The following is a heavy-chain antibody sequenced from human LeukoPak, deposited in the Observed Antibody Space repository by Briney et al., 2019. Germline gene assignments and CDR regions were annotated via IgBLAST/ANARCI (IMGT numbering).Heavy chain of an antibody. V-gene: IGHV1-69*05. D-gene: IGHD4-23*01. CDR3: ANGGNNRPEYTR. CDR1: GGTFSSYA. J-gene: IGHJ4*02. CDR2: IIPIFGTA. Sequence: SVKVSCKASGGTFSSYAISWVRQAPGQGLGWMGGIIPIFGTANYAQKFQGRVTITTDESTSTAYMELSSLRSEDTAVYYCANGGNNRPEYTRWGQGTLVTVSS.